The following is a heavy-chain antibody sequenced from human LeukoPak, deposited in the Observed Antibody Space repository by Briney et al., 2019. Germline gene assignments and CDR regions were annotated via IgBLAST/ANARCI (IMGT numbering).Heavy chain of an antibody. CDR1: GGTFSSYT. CDR3: ASNYDSSGYYLDSHFDY. D-gene: IGHD3-22*01. Sequence: GASVKVSCKASGGTFSSYTISWVRQGPGQGLGWVGKSIPNLGIANYAQKFQGRVTITAEKSTRTAYMELSSLRSEDTAVYYCASNYDSSGYYLDSHFDYWGQGTLVTVSS. CDR2: SIPNLGIA. V-gene: IGHV1-69*02. J-gene: IGHJ4*02.